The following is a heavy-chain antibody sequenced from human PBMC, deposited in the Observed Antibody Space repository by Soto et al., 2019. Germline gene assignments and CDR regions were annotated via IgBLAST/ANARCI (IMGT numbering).Heavy chain of an antibody. CDR2: ISGSGDST. D-gene: IGHD6-19*01. Sequence: GGSLRLSCAASGFTFSSYAMSWVRQAPGKGLEWVSGISGSGDSTYYADSVKGRFTISRDNSKKTVYLQMNSLRAEDTAVYYSAKGVPGIAVAGTGYFQHWGQGTLVTVSS. CDR1: GFTFSSYA. CDR3: AKGVPGIAVAGTGYFQH. V-gene: IGHV3-23*01. J-gene: IGHJ1*01.